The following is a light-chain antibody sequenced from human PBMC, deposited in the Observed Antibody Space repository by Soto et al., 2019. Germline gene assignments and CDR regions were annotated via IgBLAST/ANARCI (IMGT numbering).Light chain of an antibody. CDR1: SSDVGGYNY. J-gene: IGLJ1*01. CDR3: SSYTSSSTLYV. Sequence: QSVLTQPASVSGSPGQSITISCTGTSSDVGGYNYVSWYQQHPGKVPKLMIYDVSNRPSGVSNRFSGSKSGNTASLTISGLQAEDEADYYCSSYTSSSTLYVFVTGTKVTVL. CDR2: DVS. V-gene: IGLV2-14*01.